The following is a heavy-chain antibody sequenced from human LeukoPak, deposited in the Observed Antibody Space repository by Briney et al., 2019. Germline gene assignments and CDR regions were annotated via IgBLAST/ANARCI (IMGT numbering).Heavy chain of an antibody. CDR3: ARDQSYDSSGKDAFDI. J-gene: IGHJ3*02. Sequence: GGSLRLSCAASGFTFSDYYMSWIRQAPGKGLEWVSYISTSGSTIYYADSVKGRFTISRDNAKNSLYLQMNSLRADDTAVYYCARDQSYDSSGKDAFDIWGQGAMLTVSS. D-gene: IGHD3-22*01. CDR2: ISTSGSTI. CDR1: GFTFSDYY. V-gene: IGHV3-11*04.